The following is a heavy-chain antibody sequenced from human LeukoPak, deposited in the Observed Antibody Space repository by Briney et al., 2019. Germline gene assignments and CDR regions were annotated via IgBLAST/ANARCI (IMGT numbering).Heavy chain of an antibody. Sequence: SETLSLTCAVSGGSISSGSYSWSWIRQPPGKGLEWIGYIYPRGSTYYNPSLKSRVTMSVDTSKNQFSLKLSSVTAADTAVYYCARQWLRFSGPDWFDPWGQGTLVTVSS. J-gene: IGHJ5*02. V-gene: IGHV4-30-2*01. CDR3: ARQWLRFSGPDWFDP. CDR2: IYPRGST. D-gene: IGHD5-12*01. CDR1: GGSISSGSYS.